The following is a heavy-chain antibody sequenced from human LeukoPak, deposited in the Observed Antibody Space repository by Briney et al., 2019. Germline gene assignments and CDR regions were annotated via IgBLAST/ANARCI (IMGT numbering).Heavy chain of an antibody. CDR3: ARGLTLLGYCSSTSCLMNY. CDR2: IDSDGSTT. D-gene: IGHD2-2*01. Sequence: GGSLRLSCAASGFTLSSYWMHWVRQAPGKGLVWVSRIDSDGSTTDYADSVKGRSTISRDNANNTLYLQMNSLRAEDAGVYYCARGLTLLGYCSSTSCLMNYWGQGTLVTVSS. V-gene: IGHV3-74*01. CDR1: GFTLSSYW. J-gene: IGHJ4*02.